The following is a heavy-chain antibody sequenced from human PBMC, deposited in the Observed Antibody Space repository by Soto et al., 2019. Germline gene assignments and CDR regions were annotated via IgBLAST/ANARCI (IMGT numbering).Heavy chain of an antibody. D-gene: IGHD3-10*01. CDR2: IYWDDDK. Sequence: SGPTLVNPTQTLTLTCTFPWFSFHTSGVGVGWIRQPPGKALEWLALIYWDDDKRYSPSLKSRLTITKDTSKNQVVLTMTNMDPVDTATYYCAHSVITRVRGVINWFDPWGQGTLVTVSS. CDR1: WFSFHTSGVG. J-gene: IGHJ5*02. V-gene: IGHV2-5*02. CDR3: AHSVITRVRGVINWFDP.